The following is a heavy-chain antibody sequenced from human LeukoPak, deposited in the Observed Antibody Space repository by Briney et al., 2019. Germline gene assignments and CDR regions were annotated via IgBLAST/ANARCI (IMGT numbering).Heavy chain of an antibody. V-gene: IGHV1-69*13. Sequence: ASVKVSCRASGYTFTSYAMNWVRQAPGQGLEWMGGIIPIFGTANYAQKFQGRVTITADESTSTAYMELSSLRSEDTAVYYCARDGCSSTSCYRDYYYGMDVWGQGTTVTVSS. CDR2: IIPIFGTA. J-gene: IGHJ6*02. CDR3: ARDGCSSTSCYRDYYYGMDV. D-gene: IGHD2-2*01. CDR1: GYTFTSYA.